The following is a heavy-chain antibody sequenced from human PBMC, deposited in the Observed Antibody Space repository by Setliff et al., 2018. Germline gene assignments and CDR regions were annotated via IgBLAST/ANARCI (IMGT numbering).Heavy chain of an antibody. CDR3: ARGGGYGSGGSFHNAPFDY. J-gene: IGHJ4*02. D-gene: IGHD3-10*01. V-gene: IGHV4-38-2*02. CDR2: IYHAGST. Sequence: TLSLTCNVSGDSISSTYHWGWIRQSPGKGLEWIGTIYHAGSTYYNPSLESRVTISIDKPNKQFSLELRSLTAADTALYYCARGGGYGSGGSFHNAPFDYWGQGMLVTVSS. CDR1: GDSISSTYH.